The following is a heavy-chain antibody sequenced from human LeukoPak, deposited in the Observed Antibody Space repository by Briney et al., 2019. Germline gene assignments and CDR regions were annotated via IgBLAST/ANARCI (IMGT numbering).Heavy chain of an antibody. D-gene: IGHD6-13*01. Sequence: GGSLRLSCAASGFTFSSYWMNWVRQAPGKRLEWVANIKQDGSEKYYVDSVKGRFTISRDNAKNSLYLQMNSLRAEDTAVYYCARPWTGIAAAASDYWGQGTLVTVSS. J-gene: IGHJ4*02. V-gene: IGHV3-7*01. CDR1: GFTFSSYW. CDR2: IKQDGSEK. CDR3: ARPWTGIAAAASDY.